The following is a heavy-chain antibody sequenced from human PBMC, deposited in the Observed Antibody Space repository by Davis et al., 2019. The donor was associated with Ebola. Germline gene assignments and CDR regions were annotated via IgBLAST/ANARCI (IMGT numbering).Heavy chain of an antibody. Sequence: GESLKISCAASGFTFRSYAMSWVRQAPGKGLEWVSAISGSGGSTYYADSVKGRFTISRDNSKNTLYLQMNSLRAEDTAVYYCEKDQTSSGSYFQTYYYYGMDVGGQGTTVTVSS. D-gene: IGHD1-26*01. CDR1: GFTFRSYA. V-gene: IGHV3-23*01. J-gene: IGHJ6*02. CDR3: EKDQTSSGSYFQTYYYYGMDV. CDR2: ISGSGGST.